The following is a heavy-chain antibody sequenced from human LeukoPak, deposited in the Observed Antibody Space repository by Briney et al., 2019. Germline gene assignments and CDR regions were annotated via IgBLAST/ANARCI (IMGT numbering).Heavy chain of an antibody. CDR1: GFTFSSYS. CDR3: ASITISLYYGMDV. J-gene: IGHJ6*02. V-gene: IGHV3-48*04. D-gene: IGHD3-9*01. CDR2: ISSSSSTI. Sequence: GGSLRLSCAASGFTFSSYSMNWVRQAPGKGLEWVSYISSSSSTIYYADSVKGRFTISRDNAKNSLYLQMNSLRAEDTALYYCASITISLYYGMDVWGQGTTVTVSS.